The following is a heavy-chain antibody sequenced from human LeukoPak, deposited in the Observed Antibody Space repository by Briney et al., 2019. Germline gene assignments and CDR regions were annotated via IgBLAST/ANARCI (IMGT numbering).Heavy chain of an antibody. Sequence: GGSLRLSCVGSGFTFSTYWMSWVRQAPGKGLEWVANMRQDGNEKYYVDSVKGRFTISRDNAKNSLYLQMNSLRAEDTAVYYCARDPLARFNSGYYYSYYFDCWGQGTLVTVSS. CDR1: GFTFSTYW. V-gene: IGHV3-7*01. D-gene: IGHD3-22*01. CDR3: ARDPLARFNSGYYYSYYFDC. CDR2: MRQDGNEK. J-gene: IGHJ4*02.